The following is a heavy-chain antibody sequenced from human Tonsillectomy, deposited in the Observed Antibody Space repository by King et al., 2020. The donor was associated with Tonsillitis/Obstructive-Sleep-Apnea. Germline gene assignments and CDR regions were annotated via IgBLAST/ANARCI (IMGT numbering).Heavy chain of an antibody. V-gene: IGHV3-21*01. D-gene: IGHD2-2*01. Sequence: DVQLVESGGGLVKPGGSLRLSCAASGFTFSSYSMNWVRQAPGEGLEWDSSISGSSTYIYYADSVKGRFTISRDNAKNSLYLQMNSLRAEDTAVYYCARGYCSSSRCGYFDYWGQGTLVTVPS. J-gene: IGHJ4*02. CDR3: ARGYCSSSRCGYFDY. CDR2: ISGSSTYI. CDR1: GFTFSSYS.